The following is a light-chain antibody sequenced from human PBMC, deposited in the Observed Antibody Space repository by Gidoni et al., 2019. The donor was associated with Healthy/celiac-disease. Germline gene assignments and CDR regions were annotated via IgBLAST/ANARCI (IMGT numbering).Light chain of an antibody. CDR1: QIVSSY. V-gene: IGKV3-11*01. CDR3: QQRSNWPSIT. J-gene: IGKJ5*01. Sequence: EIVLTQSPATLSLSPGARATLSCRASQIVSSYLAWYQQKPGQAPRRLIYDASNRATGIPARFSGSGSGTDLTLTISSLEPEDFAVYYCQQRSNWPSITFGQGTRLEIK. CDR2: DAS.